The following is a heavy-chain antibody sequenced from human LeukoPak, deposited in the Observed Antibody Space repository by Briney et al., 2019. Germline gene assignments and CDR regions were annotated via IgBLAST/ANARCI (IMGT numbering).Heavy chain of an antibody. V-gene: IGHV3-7*01. CDR1: VHTYYLYG. CDR3: ARSPRWYYDGSGYSGYFDY. Sequence: SGGSLTLFCALSVHTYYLYGESCARHAPGGGGEGGANKKQGGSEKDYVDSVKGRFTISRDNAKNSLYLQMNSLRGEDTAVYYCARSPRWYYDGSGYSGYFDYWGQGTLVTVSS. J-gene: IGHJ4*02. CDR2: KKQGGSEK. D-gene: IGHD3-22*01.